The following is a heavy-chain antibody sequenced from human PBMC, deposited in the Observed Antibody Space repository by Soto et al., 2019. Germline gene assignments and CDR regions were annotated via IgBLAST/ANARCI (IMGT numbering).Heavy chain of an antibody. CDR3: ARQGVATEDYYYYYYMDV. CDR1: GGSISSYY. V-gene: IGHV4-59*08. J-gene: IGHJ6*03. CDR2: IYYSGST. Sequence: SETLSLTCTVSGGSISSYYWSWIRQPPGKGLEWIGYIYYSGSTNYNPSLKSRVTISVDTSKNQFSLKLSSVTAADTAVYYCARQGVATEDYYYYYYMDVWGKGTTVTVSS. D-gene: IGHD5-12*01.